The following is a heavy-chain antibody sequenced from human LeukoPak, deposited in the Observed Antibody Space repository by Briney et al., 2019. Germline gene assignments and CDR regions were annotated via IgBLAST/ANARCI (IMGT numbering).Heavy chain of an antibody. CDR3: ARGALRALYCSSTSCPDWFDP. D-gene: IGHD2-2*01. CDR1: GYTFTSYA. V-gene: IGHV1-3*01. CDR2: INAGNGNT. J-gene: IGHJ5*02. Sequence: ASVKASCKASGYTFTSYAMHWVRQAPGQRLEWMGWINAGNGNTKYSQKFQGRVTITRDTSASTAYMELSSLRSEDTAVYYCARGALRALYCSSTSCPDWFDPWGQGTLVTVSS.